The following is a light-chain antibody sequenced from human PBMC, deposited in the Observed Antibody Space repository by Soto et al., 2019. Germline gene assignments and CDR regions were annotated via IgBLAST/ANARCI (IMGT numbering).Light chain of an antibody. V-gene: IGKV1-39*01. CDR1: RTLGIY. Sequence: IQMAQSPSSLSTSLGDRVTITCRASRTLGIYLNWYQQKPGRAPQLLIYTASNWQTGVPSRFIGSGSGTEFTLTISSLQPEDVATYYCQQSLSSPLTFGGGTKV. CDR3: QQSLSSPLT. CDR2: TAS. J-gene: IGKJ4*01.